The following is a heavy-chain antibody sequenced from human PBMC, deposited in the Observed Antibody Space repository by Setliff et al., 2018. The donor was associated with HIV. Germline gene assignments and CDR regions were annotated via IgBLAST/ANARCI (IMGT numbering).Heavy chain of an antibody. D-gene: IGHD1-26*01. CDR3: ARGGTSSNWFDP. CDR1: GASISSDT. J-gene: IGHJ5*02. V-gene: IGHV4-59*01. CDR2: IYNSEMI. Sequence: SQTLSLTCIVSGASISSDTWSWIRQPPGKGLQWIGFIYNSEMINYNPSLKSRVSMSLDTSKNQFSLKLTSVTAADTAVYYCARGGTSSNWFDPWGQGTLVTVSS.